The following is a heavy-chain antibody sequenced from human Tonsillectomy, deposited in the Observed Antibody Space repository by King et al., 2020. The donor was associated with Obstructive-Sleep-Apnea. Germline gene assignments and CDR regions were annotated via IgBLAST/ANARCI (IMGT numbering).Heavy chain of an antibody. CDR3: AADLSWSGSSTSCLTL. CDR2: IVVGSGNT. CDR1: GFTFTSSA. D-gene: IGHD2-2*01. V-gene: IGHV1-58*01. J-gene: IGHJ4*02. Sequence: QLVESGPEVKKPGTSVKVSCKASGFTFTSSAVQWVRQARGQRLEWIGWIVVGSGNTNYAQKFQERVTITRDMSTSTAYMELSSLRSEDTAVYYCAADLSWSGSSTSCLTLWGQGTLVPSPQ.